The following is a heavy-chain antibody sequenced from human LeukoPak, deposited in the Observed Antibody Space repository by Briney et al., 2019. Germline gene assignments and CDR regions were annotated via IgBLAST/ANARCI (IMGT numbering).Heavy chain of an antibody. D-gene: IGHD3-10*01. CDR3: ARDSTLITMVRGVPPNWFDP. J-gene: IGHJ5*02. V-gene: IGHV4-4*07. Sequence: PSETLSLTCTVSGGSISSYYWSWIRQPAGKGLEWIGRIYTSGSTNYNPSLKSRVAMSVDTSKNQFSLKLSSVTAADTAVYYCARDSTLITMVRGVPPNWFDPWGQGTLVTVSS. CDR2: IYTSGST. CDR1: GGSISSYY.